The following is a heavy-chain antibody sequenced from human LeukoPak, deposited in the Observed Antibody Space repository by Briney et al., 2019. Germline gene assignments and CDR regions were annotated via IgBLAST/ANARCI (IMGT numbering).Heavy chain of an antibody. Sequence: PSETLSLTCAVSGGSISSGGYSWSWIRQPPGKGLEWIGYIYHSGSTYYNPSLKSRVTISVDRSKNQFSLKLSSVTAADTAVYYCARGQRPHGYFDLWGRGTLVTVSS. CDR2: IYHSGST. J-gene: IGHJ2*01. CDR3: ARGQRPHGYFDL. V-gene: IGHV4-30-2*01. CDR1: GGSISSGGYS. D-gene: IGHD6-6*01.